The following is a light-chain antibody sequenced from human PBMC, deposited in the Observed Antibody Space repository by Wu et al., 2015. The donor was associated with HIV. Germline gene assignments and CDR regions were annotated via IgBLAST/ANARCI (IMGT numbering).Light chain of an antibody. CDR3: QQYGSSPPYT. V-gene: IGKV3-20*01. CDR2: GAS. Sequence: EIVLTQSPGTLSLSPGERATLSCRASQTIRGNYLAWYQQKPGQAPRLLIYGASSRATGIPDRFSGSGSGTDFTLTISRLEPEDFAVYYCQQYGSSPPYTFGQGTKLEIK. J-gene: IGKJ2*01. CDR1: QTIRGNY.